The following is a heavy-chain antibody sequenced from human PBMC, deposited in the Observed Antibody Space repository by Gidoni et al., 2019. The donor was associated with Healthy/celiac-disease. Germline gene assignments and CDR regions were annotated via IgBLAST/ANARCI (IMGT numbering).Heavy chain of an antibody. Sequence: EVQLVESGGGLVQPGGSLRLSCAASGFTFSSYDMHWARQATGKGLEWVSAIGTAGDTHYPGSVKGRFTISRENAKNSLYLQMNSLRAGDTAVYYCARGASGSSYDYWGQGTLVTVSS. J-gene: IGHJ4*02. CDR2: IGTAGDT. V-gene: IGHV3-13*04. CDR1: GFTFSSYD. CDR3: ARGASGSSYDY. D-gene: IGHD1-26*01.